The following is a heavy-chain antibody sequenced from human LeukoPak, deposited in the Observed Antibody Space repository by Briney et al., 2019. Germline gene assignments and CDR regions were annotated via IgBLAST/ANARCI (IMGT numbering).Heavy chain of an antibody. Sequence: PSETLSLTCAVSGVSFNDYYWSWVRPTPGKGLEWIGEINHSGYTNDSPSLKSRVTLSIDTSRKQFSLNLRSVTVADTGIYYCTRMTTGHDYWGQGTLVTVPS. CDR1: GVSFNDYY. CDR3: TRMTTGHDY. D-gene: IGHD4-17*01. V-gene: IGHV4-34*01. CDR2: INHSGYT. J-gene: IGHJ4*02.